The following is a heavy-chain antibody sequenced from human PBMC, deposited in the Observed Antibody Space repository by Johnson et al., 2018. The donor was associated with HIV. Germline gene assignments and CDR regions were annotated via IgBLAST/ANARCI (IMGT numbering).Heavy chain of an antibody. V-gene: IGHV3-20*04. CDR2: INWNGGTT. CDR3: ARDPTTQYSRLTGDFGAFDI. Sequence: VQLMESGGGVVRPGGSLRLSCVASGFRFEDYGMNWVRQAPGKGLEWVSGINWNGGTTGYADSVKGRFTISRDNAKNSLYLQMNSLRAEDTALYYCARDPTTQYSRLTGDFGAFDIWGQGTMVTVSS. J-gene: IGHJ3*02. D-gene: IGHD7-27*01. CDR1: GFRFEDYG.